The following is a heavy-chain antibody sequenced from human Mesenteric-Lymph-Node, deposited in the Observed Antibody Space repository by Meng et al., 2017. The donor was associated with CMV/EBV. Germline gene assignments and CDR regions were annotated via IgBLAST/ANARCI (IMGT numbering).Heavy chain of an antibody. CDR1: GFTFSSYS. D-gene: IGHD2-2*02. J-gene: IGHJ6*02. CDR3: ARVTVVPAAIYYYYYYGMDV. V-gene: IGHV3-7*01. Sequence: GESLKISCAASGFTFSSYSMNWVRQAPGKGLEWVANIKQDGSEKYYVDSVKGRFTISRDNAKNSLYLQMNSLRAEDTAVYYCARVTVVPAAIYYYYYYGMDVWGQGTTVTVSS. CDR2: IKQDGSEK.